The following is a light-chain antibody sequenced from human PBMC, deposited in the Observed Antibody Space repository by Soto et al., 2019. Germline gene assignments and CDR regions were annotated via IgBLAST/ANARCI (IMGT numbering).Light chain of an antibody. V-gene: IGKV3-11*01. CDR2: DAS. CDR3: QHRSNWPWT. J-gene: IGKJ1*01. CDR1: QSVSSY. Sequence: EIVLTQSPATLSLSPGERATLSCRASQSVSSYLAWYQQKPGQAPRLLIYDASNRATGIPARFSGSGSGTDITLTIGSLEPEDFAVYYCQHRSNWPWTFGQGTKVEIK.